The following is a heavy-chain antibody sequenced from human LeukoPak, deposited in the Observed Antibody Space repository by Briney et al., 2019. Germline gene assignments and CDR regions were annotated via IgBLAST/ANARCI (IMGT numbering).Heavy chain of an antibody. CDR1: GFSFSSYS. J-gene: IGHJ4*02. V-gene: IGHV3-48*01. CDR3: ARDDGYCSSTSCYGIDY. D-gene: IGHD2-2*01. Sequence: PGGFLRLSCAASGFSFSSYSMNWVRQAPGKGLEWVSYISTTSSTIYYADSVKGRFTISRDNAKNSLYLQMNSLRAEDTAVYYCARDDGYCSSTSCYGIDYWGQGTLVTVSS. CDR2: ISTTSSTI.